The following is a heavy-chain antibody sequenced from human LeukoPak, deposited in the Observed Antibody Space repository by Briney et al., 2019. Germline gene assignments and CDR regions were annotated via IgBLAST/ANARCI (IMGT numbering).Heavy chain of an antibody. CDR3: AITTGTLDY. D-gene: IGHD1-1*01. CDR2: IYSGGST. CDR1: GFIFSTCA. Sequence: PGGSLRLSCAASGFIFSTCAMSWVRQAPGQGLEWVSVIYSGGSTYYADSVKGRFTISRDNSKNTLYLQMNSLRAEDTAVYYCAITTGTLDYWGQGTLVTVSS. J-gene: IGHJ4*02. V-gene: IGHV3-53*01.